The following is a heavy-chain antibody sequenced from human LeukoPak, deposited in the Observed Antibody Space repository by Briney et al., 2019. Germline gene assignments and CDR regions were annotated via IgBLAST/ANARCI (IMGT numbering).Heavy chain of an antibody. CDR2: IIPIFGTA. Sequence: SVKVSCKASGGTFSSYAISWVRQAPGQGLEWMGGIIPIFGTANYAQKFQGRVTITADESTSTAYMELSSLRSEDTAVYYCARDGSGIFWFDPWGQGTLVTVSS. J-gene: IGHJ5*02. V-gene: IGHV1-69*13. CDR1: GGTFSSYA. CDR3: ARDGSGIFWFDP. D-gene: IGHD2-15*01.